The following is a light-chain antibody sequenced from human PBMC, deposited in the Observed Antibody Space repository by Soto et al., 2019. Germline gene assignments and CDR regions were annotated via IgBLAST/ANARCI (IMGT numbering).Light chain of an antibody. J-gene: IGKJ1*01. Sequence: DMQVTQSPSTRSASVGGRVTITCRASQSISGWLAWYQQKPGKAPNLLIYKASTLESGVPSRFSGSGSGTEFTLTISSLQPDDFATYYCQQYNNYGSWTFGQGTKVDIK. CDR2: KAS. CDR3: QQYNNYGSWT. V-gene: IGKV1-5*03. CDR1: QSISGW.